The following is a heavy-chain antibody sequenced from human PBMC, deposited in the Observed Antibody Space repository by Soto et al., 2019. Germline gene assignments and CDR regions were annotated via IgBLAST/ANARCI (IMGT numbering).Heavy chain of an antibody. CDR2: ITSDGKSK. CDR3: ARESGDWALYWFDP. Sequence: GSLRLSCAASGSNFSNYCMHLVRQPPAEGLVWVSLITSDGKSKAYAESVKGRFAISRDNAKNTLYLQMNGLTAEDTAVYYCARESGDWALYWFDPWGQGTLVTVSS. V-gene: IGHV3-74*01. J-gene: IGHJ5*02. CDR1: GSNFSNYC. D-gene: IGHD2-21*02.